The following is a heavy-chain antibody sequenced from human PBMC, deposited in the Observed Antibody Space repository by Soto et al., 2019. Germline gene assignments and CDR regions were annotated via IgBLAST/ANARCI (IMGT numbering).Heavy chain of an antibody. D-gene: IGHD2-15*01. CDR2: IIPIFGTA. J-gene: IGHJ6*02. CDR1: GGTFSSYA. V-gene: IGHV1-69*01. Sequence: QVQLVQSGAEVKKPGSSVKVSCKASGGTFSSYAISWVRQAPGQGLEWMGGIIPIFGTANYAQKFEGRVTITADESTSTAYMELSSLRSEDTAVYYCARSRLVVAATYYYYGMDVWGQGTTVTVSS. CDR3: ARSRLVVAATYYYYGMDV.